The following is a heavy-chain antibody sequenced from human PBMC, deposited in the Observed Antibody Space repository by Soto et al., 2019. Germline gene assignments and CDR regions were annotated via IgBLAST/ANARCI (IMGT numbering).Heavy chain of an antibody. CDR2: INPNSGGT. CDR3: ARDGQPHKNVALPFNWFDP. Sequence: ASVKVSCKASGYTFTGYYMHWVRQAPGQGLEWMGWINPNSGGTNYAQKFQGRVTMTRDTSISTAYMELSRLRSDDTAVYYCARDGQPHKNVALPFNWFDPWGQGTLVSVSS. D-gene: IGHD2-21*01. CDR1: GYTFTGYY. V-gene: IGHV1-2*02. J-gene: IGHJ5*02.